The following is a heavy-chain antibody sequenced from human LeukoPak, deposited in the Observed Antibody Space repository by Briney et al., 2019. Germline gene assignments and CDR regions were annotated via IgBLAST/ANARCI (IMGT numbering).Heavy chain of an antibody. Sequence: GESLKISGQGFGYRFNSYWIGWVRSIPGKGLEWMGVIYGGDSETKYSPSFQGHVTISADKSIRAAYLQWSSLKASDTAMYYCARLREDLEAHFVFWGQGTPVTASS. CDR1: GYRFNSYW. CDR2: IYGGDSET. V-gene: IGHV5-51*01. D-gene: IGHD1-1*01. J-gene: IGHJ4*02. CDR3: ARLREDLEAHFVF.